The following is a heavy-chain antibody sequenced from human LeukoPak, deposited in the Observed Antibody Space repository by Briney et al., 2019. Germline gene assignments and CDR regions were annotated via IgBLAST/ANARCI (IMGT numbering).Heavy chain of an antibody. CDR1: GFTFSTYW. V-gene: IGHV3-7*04. Sequence: GGSLRLSCAASGFTFSTYWMSWVRQAPGKGLEWVANIKQDGSDKNFVDSVKGRLTISRDNAKKSLYLQMNSLRVEDTAVYYCAREVPGGATALDHWGQGTLVTVSS. CDR3: AREVPGGATALDH. CDR2: IKQDGSDK. D-gene: IGHD1-26*01. J-gene: IGHJ4*02.